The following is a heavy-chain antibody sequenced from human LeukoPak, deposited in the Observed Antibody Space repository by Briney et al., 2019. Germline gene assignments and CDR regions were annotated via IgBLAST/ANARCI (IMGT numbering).Heavy chain of an antibody. CDR3: ARERSGWYGDGFDI. V-gene: IGHV3-48*03. J-gene: IGHJ3*02. D-gene: IGHD6-19*01. CDR1: GFNFSSYE. CDR2: IGTSGSPI. Sequence: GGSLRLSCAASGFNFSSYELNWVRQAPGKGLEWVSYIGTSGSPIYYADSVKGRFTISRDNAKNSLYLQVSSLRAEDTAIYYCARERSGWYGDGFDIWGQGTMVTVSS.